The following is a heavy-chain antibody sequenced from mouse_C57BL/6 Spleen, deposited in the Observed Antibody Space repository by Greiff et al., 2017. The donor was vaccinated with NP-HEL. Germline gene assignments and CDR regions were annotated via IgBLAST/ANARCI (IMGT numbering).Heavy chain of an antibody. CDR3: ASSDGYPLDY. D-gene: IGHD2-3*01. CDR2: IGSGGST. CDR1: GFSLTSYG. V-gene: IGHV2-2*01. J-gene: IGHJ2*01. Sequence: VQLQQSGPGLVQPSQSLSITCTVSGFSLTSYGVHWVRQSPGKGLEWLGVIGSGGSTDYNAAFISRLSISKDNSKSPVFFKMNSLQADDTAIYYCASSDGYPLDYWGQGTTLTVSS.